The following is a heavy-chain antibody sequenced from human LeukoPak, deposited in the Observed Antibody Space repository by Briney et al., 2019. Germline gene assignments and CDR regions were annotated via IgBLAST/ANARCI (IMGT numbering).Heavy chain of an antibody. CDR3: AKRSTGAQKHFDY. CDR2: ISSSGGGT. Sequence: GGSLRLSCAASGFTFSSFGMSWVRQAPGKGLEWVSLISSSGGGTYYADSVKGRFTISRDSSKNTLYLQMNSLRAEDTAVYYCAKRSTGAQKHFDYWGQGTLVSVSS. CDR1: GFTFSSFG. J-gene: IGHJ4*02. V-gene: IGHV3-23*01. D-gene: IGHD7-27*01.